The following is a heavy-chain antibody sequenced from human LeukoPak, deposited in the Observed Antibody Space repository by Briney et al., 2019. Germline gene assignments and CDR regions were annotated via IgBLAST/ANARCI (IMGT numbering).Heavy chain of an antibody. CDR2: ITTSSSYI. D-gene: IGHD3-22*01. CDR1: GFTFSRSN. J-gene: IGHJ4*02. V-gene: IGHV3-21*01. Sequence: SGGSLRLSCAASGFTFSRSNMNWVRQAPGKGLEWVSSITTSSSYIYYADSVKGRFTISRDSAKNSLYLQMDSLRGEDTAVYYCATGGVHYYDSSADYWGQGTLVTVSS. CDR3: ATGGVHYYDSSADY.